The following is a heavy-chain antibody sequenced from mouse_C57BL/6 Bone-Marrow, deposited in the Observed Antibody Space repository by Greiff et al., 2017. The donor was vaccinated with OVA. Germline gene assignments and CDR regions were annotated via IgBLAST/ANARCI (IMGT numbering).Heavy chain of an antibody. CDR2: LDPSDSYT. CDR3: AKDGYYWYFDV. D-gene: IGHD2-3*01. V-gene: IGHV1-69*01. J-gene: IGHJ1*03. CDR1: GYTFTSYW. Sequence: VQLQQPGAELVMPGASVKLSCKASGYTFTSYWMHWVKQRPGQGLEWIGELDPSDSYTNYNQKFKGKSTLTVDKSSSTAYMQLSSLTSEDSAVYYCAKDGYYWYFDVWGTGTTVTVSS.